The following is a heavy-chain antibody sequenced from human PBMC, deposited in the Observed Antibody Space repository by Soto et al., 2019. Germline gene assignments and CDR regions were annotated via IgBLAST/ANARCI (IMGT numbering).Heavy chain of an antibody. D-gene: IGHD4-17*01. J-gene: IGHJ4*02. CDR2: IYYSGST. CDR1: GGSISSYY. V-gene: IGHV4-59*01. Sequence: PSETLSLTCTVSGGSISSYYWSWIRQPPGKGLEWIGYIYYSGSTNYNPSLKSRVTISVDTSKNQFSLKLSSVTAADTAVYYCARATVPYYFDYWGQGTLVAVSS. CDR3: ARATVPYYFDY.